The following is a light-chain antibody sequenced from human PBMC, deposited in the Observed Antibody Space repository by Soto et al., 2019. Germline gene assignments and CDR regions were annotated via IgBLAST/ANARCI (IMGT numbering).Light chain of an antibody. CDR1: QSVSTN. J-gene: IGKJ2*01. Sequence: EIVMTQSPATLSVSPGERATLSCRASQSVSTNIAWYQQKPGQAPRLLIYGASTRATGVPARFTGSGSGTEFTLTISSLQSEDFAVYYCQQYNYWPTFGQGTKLEI. CDR3: QQYNYWPT. V-gene: IGKV3-15*01. CDR2: GAS.